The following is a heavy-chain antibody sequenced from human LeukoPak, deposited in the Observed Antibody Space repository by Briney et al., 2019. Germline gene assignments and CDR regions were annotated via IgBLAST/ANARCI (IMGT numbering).Heavy chain of an antibody. Sequence: GGSLRLSCAAPGFTFSSYSMNWVRQAPGKGLEWVSYISSSSSTIYYADSVKGRFTISRDNAKNSLYLQMNSLRAEDTAVYYCAREGSSSSGDGDYWGQGTLVTVSS. J-gene: IGHJ4*02. CDR1: GFTFSSYS. D-gene: IGHD6-6*01. CDR3: AREGSSSSGDGDY. V-gene: IGHV3-48*01. CDR2: ISSSSSTI.